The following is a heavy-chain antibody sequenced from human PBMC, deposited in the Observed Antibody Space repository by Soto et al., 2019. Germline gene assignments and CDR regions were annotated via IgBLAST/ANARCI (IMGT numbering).Heavy chain of an antibody. CDR2: INHSGST. V-gene: IGHV4-59*12. Sequence: SETLSLTCTVSGGSISSYYWSWIRQPPGKGLEWIGYINHSGSTNYNPSLKSRVTISVDTSKNQFSLKLSFVTAADTAVYYCARIGSSSRDTNAFDIWGQGTMVTVSS. D-gene: IGHD6-6*01. J-gene: IGHJ3*02. CDR3: ARIGSSSRDTNAFDI. CDR1: GGSISSYY.